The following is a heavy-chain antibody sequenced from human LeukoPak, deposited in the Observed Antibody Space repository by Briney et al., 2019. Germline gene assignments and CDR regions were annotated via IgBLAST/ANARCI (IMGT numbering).Heavy chain of an antibody. D-gene: IGHD3-22*01. J-gene: IGHJ4*02. CDR3: AKDRAKTYYYDSSGFFDY. CDR2: ISGSGGST. CDR1: GFTFSSYA. V-gene: IGHV3-23*01. Sequence: GRSLRLSCAASGFTFSSYAMSWVRQAPGKGLEWVSAISGSGGSTYYADSVKGRFTISRDNSKNTLYLQMNSLRAEDTAVYYCAKDRAKTYYYDSSGFFDYWGQGTLVTVSS.